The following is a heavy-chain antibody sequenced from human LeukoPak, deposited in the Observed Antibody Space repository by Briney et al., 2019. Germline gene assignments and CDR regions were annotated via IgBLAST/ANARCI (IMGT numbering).Heavy chain of an antibody. CDR2: INPTGGTT. J-gene: IGHJ5*02. CDR3: ARDALSYDYSWGSYRHLGIDP. V-gene: IGHV1-46*01. CDR1: GYTFTTYY. D-gene: IGHD3-16*02. Sequence: ASVKVSCKASGYTFTTYYMHWVRQAPGQGLEWMAIINPTGGTTDYAQKFQGRITVTRDTYTRTVYMEMTTLTSEDTAVYYCARDALSYDYSWGSYRHLGIDPWGQGTLVTVSS.